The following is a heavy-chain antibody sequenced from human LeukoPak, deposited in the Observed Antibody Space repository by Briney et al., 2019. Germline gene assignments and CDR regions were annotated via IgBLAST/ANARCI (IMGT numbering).Heavy chain of an antibody. CDR3: AKCRIGELTTLDI. Sequence: GGSLRLSCAASGFTFSSSAMSWVRQAPGKGLEWVSALSGNGGTTYYADSVKGRFTISRDNSKNTLYLQMNSLRAEDTAVYYCAKCRIGELTTLDIWGQGTMVTIYS. J-gene: IGHJ3*02. CDR1: GFTFSSSA. D-gene: IGHD3-10*01. V-gene: IGHV3-23*01. CDR2: LSGNGGTT.